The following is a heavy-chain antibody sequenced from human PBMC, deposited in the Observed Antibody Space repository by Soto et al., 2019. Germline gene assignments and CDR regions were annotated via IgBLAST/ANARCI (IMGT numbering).Heavy chain of an antibody. Sequence: QVQLVQSGAEVKKPGASVKVSCKASGYTFTGYYMHWVRQAPGQGLEWMGWINPNSGGTNYAQKVQGWVTMNRDTVISTAYMELSRLRSDDTAVYYCARDLVAVAGTISNGMDVWGQGTTVTVSS. CDR1: GYTFTGYY. CDR3: ARDLVAVAGTISNGMDV. D-gene: IGHD6-19*01. V-gene: IGHV1-2*04. J-gene: IGHJ6*02. CDR2: INPNSGGT.